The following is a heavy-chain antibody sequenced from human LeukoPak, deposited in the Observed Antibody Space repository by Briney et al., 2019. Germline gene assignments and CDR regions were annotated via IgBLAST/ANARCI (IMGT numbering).Heavy chain of an antibody. CDR2: IWYDGSNK. V-gene: IGHV3-33*01. CDR3: AREGGQWLQQRYGMDV. Sequence: GRSLRLSCAASGFTFSSYGMHWVRQAPGKGLEWVAVIWYDGSNKYYADSVKGRFTISRDNSKNTLYLQMNSLRAEDTAVYYCAREGGQWLQQRYGMDVWGKGTTVTVSS. D-gene: IGHD6-19*01. CDR1: GFTFSSYG. J-gene: IGHJ6*04.